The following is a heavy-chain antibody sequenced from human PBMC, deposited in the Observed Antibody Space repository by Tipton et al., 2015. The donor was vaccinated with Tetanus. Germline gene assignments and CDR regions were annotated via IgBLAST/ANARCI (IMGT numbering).Heavy chain of an antibody. Sequence: QLVQSGAEVKKPGASEKVSCKASGYTFTSYGISWVRQAPGQGLEWMGWISAYNGNTNYAQKLHGRVTMTTDTSTSTAYMELRSLSSDDTAVYYCARDAIPGAPGGYYFDYWGQGTLVTVSS. D-gene: IGHD1-1*01. CDR3: ARDAIPGAPGGYYFDY. J-gene: IGHJ4*02. V-gene: IGHV1-18*01. CDR1: GYTFTSYG. CDR2: ISAYNGNT.